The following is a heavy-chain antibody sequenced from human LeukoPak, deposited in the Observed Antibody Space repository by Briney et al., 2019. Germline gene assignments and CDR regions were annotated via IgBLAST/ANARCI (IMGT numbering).Heavy chain of an antibody. Sequence: SETLSLTCTVSGGSISTNDYFWSWIRQSPEKGLEWIGYIHYSGITKSNPSLESRLTLSVDTSKNQLSLRLTSVTAADTDVYYCARAPLTTATSDYFDLWGLGTLVTVSS. D-gene: IGHD4-17*01. J-gene: IGHJ4*02. CDR2: IHYSGIT. CDR1: GGSISTNDYF. CDR3: ARAPLTTATSDYFDL. V-gene: IGHV4-30-4*01.